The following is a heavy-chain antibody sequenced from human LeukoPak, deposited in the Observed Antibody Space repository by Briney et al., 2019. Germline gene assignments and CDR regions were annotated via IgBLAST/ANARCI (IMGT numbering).Heavy chain of an antibody. CDR1: GFTFDDYG. V-gene: IGHV3-20*01. CDR2: INWNGGST. D-gene: IGHD2-2*01. J-gene: IGHJ4*02. CDR3: VLCSGTSCRYYFDY. Sequence: PGGSLRLSCAASGFTFDDYGMSWVRQAPGKGLEWVSGINWNGGSTGYADSVKGRFTISGDNAKNSLYLQMNSLRAEDTALYHCVLCSGTSCRYYFDYWGQGTLVTVSS.